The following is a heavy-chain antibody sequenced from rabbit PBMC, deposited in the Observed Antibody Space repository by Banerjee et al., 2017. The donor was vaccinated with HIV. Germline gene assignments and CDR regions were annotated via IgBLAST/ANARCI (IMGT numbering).Heavy chain of an antibody. Sequence: QSLEESGGDLVKPGASLTLTCTASGFSFSSTDYMCWVRQAPGKGLEWISCIAGSSGNTYYASWAKGRFTISKTSSTTVTLQMTSLTVADTATYFCARWVSGGGGLALWGPGTLVTVS. D-gene: IGHD3-1*01. CDR3: ARWVSGGGGLAL. CDR2: IAGSSGNT. V-gene: IGHV1S40*01. J-gene: IGHJ4*01. CDR1: GFSFSSTDY.